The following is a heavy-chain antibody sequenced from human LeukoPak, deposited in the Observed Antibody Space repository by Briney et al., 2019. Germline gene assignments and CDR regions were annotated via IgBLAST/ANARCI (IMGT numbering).Heavy chain of an antibody. CDR2: ISWNSGSI. Sequence: GGSLRLSCAASGFTFDDYAIHWVRQAPGKGLEWVSGISWNSGSIGYADSVKGRFTISRDNAKNSLYLQMNSLRAEDTALYYCAKVLRYSDGPEDAFDIWGQGTMVTVSS. V-gene: IGHV3-9*01. CDR1: GFTFDDYA. CDR3: AKVLRYSDGPEDAFDI. D-gene: IGHD3-9*01. J-gene: IGHJ3*02.